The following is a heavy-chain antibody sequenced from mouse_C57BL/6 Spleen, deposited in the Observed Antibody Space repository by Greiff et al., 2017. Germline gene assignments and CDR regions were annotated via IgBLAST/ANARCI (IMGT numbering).Heavy chain of an antibody. Sequence: EVKLVESEGGLVQPGSSMKLSCTASGFTFSDYYMAWVRQVPEKGLEWVANINYDGSSTYYLDSLKGRFIISRDNAKNILYLQMSRLKSEDTATYYCARDRTTVGYAMDYWGQGTSVTVSS. CDR3: ARDRTTVGYAMDY. CDR1: GFTFSDYY. J-gene: IGHJ4*01. V-gene: IGHV5-16*01. CDR2: INYDGSST. D-gene: IGHD1-1*01.